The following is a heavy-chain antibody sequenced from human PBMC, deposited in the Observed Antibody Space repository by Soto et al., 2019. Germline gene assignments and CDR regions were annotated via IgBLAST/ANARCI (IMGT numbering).Heavy chain of an antibody. Sequence: QVQLVQSGAEVKKPGASVKVSCKASGYTFTSYDINWVRQATGQGLEWMGWMNPKSGSTGNAQKFQGTVTMTRNTSISTTYMELSSLRSGDTAVDYCARAWGTPRDYWGQGSLVTVSS. CDR1: GYTFTSYD. J-gene: IGHJ4*02. CDR3: ARAWGTPRDY. V-gene: IGHV1-8*01. CDR2: MNPKSGST. D-gene: IGHD3-16*01.